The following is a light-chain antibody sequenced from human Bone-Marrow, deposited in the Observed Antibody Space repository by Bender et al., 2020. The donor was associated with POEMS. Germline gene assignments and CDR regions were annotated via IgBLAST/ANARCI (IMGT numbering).Light chain of an antibody. CDR3: QTWDYTTVV. CDR2: QHT. V-gene: IGLV3-1*01. Sequence: SYELTQAPSLSVSPGQTASITCSGNKLGEKYASWYQHKPGQSPVLVIYQHTKRPSGIPERFSGSNSGNTATLTISGTQATDEADYYCQTWDYTTVVFGGGTKLTVL. J-gene: IGLJ2*01. CDR1: KLGEKY.